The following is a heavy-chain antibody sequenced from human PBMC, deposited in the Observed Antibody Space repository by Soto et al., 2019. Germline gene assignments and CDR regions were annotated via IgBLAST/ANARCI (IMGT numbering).Heavy chain of an antibody. V-gene: IGHV1-18*01. CDR2: ISAYNGNT. CDR3: AKVRYSSPMGYYYGMDV. Sequence: ASVKVSCKASGYTFTSYGISWVRQAPGQGLEWMGWISAYNGNTNYAQKLQGRVTMTTDTSTSTAYMELRSLRSEDTAVYYCAKVRYSSPMGYYYGMDVWGQGTTVTVS. J-gene: IGHJ6*02. CDR1: GYTFTSYG. D-gene: IGHD6-19*01.